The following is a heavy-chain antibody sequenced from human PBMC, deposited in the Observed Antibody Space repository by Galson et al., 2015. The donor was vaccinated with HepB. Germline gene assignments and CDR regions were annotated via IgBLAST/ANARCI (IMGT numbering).Heavy chain of an antibody. CDR3: ARDSIFSDTYSSR. J-gene: IGHJ4*02. CDR2: ISYDGSNK. Sequence: SLRLSCAASGFTFSSYAMHWVRQAPGKGLEWVAVISYDGSNKYYADSVKGRFTISRDNSKNTLYLQMNSLRAEDTAVYYCARDSIFSDTYSSRWGQGTLVTVSS. CDR1: GFTFSSYA. V-gene: IGHV3-30-3*01. D-gene: IGHD3-3*02.